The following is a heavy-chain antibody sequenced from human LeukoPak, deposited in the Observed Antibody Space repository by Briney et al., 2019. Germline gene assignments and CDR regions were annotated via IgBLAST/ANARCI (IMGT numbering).Heavy chain of an antibody. J-gene: IGHJ3*02. CDR1: GGSISSYY. D-gene: IGHD4-23*01. CDR2: IYYSVST. CDR3: ARDYGGAFDI. Sequence: SETLSLTCTVTGGSISSYYGSWIRQPPGKGLEWIGYIYYSVSTNYNPSLKSRVTISVDTSKNQFSLNLYSVTAADTAVYYCARDYGGAFDIWGQGTMVTVSS. V-gene: IGHV4-59*01.